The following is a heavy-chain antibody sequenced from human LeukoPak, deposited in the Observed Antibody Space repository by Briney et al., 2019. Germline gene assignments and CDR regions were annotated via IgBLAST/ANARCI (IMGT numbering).Heavy chain of an antibody. V-gene: IGHV3-21*01. CDR2: ISGSSSYI. D-gene: IGHD6-13*01. CDR3: AREGIAAAGYYFDY. J-gene: IGHJ4*02. Sequence: GGSLRLSCAASGFTFSSYSMNWVRQAPGKGLEWVSSISGSSSYIYYADSVKGRFTISRDNAKNSLYLQMNSLRAEDTAVYYCAREGIAAAGYYFDYWGQGTLVTVSS. CDR1: GFTFSSYS.